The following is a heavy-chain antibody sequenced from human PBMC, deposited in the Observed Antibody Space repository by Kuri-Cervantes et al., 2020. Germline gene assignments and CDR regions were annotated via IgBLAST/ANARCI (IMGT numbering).Heavy chain of an antibody. V-gene: IGHV1-69*06. D-gene: IGHD6-13*01. J-gene: IGHJ1*01. CDR2: IIPIFGTA. Sequence: VKVSCKVSGYPLTDLSMHWVRQAPGQGLEWMGGIIPIFGTANYAQKFQGRVTITADKSTSTAYMELSSLRSEDTAVYYCAREAPTMYSSSWYGSGGIGGFQHWGQGTLVTVSS. CDR1: GYPLTDLS. CDR3: AREAPTMYSSSWYGSGGIGGFQH.